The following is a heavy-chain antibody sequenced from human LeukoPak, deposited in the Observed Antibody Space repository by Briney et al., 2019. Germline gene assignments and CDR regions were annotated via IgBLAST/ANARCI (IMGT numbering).Heavy chain of an antibody. CDR1: GFTFSSYG. CDR2: ISYDGSNK. Sequence: PGGSLRLSCAASGFTFSSYGMHWVRQAPGKGLEWVAVISYDGSNKYYADSVKGRFTISRDNSKNTLYLQMNSLRAEDTAVYYCAKERGSNWGTFDYWGQGTLVTVSS. CDR3: AKERGSNWGTFDY. J-gene: IGHJ4*02. D-gene: IGHD7-27*01. V-gene: IGHV3-30*18.